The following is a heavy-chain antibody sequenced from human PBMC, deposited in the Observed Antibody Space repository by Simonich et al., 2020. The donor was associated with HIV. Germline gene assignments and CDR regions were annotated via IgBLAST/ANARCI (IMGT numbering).Heavy chain of an antibody. D-gene: IGHD3-10*01. Sequence: EVQLVESGVGLVKPGGSLRLSCAASVFTFSGFTMNWVLQDPGKGLEWVSCISSRGRTIYYADSVKGRFTISRDNAKNSLYLQMNSLRAEDTAVYYCTAVYYYGPGTGAIEYFQHWGQGTLVTVSS. J-gene: IGHJ1*01. V-gene: IGHV3-48*01. CDR3: TAVYYYGPGTGAIEYFQH. CDR2: ISSRGRTI. CDR1: VFTFSGFT.